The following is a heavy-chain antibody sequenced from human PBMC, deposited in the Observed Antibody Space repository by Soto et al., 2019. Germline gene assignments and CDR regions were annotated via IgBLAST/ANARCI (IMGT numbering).Heavy chain of an antibody. V-gene: IGHV1-3*01. CDR3: ARGITLPTPLDY. CDR2: INAGNGNT. D-gene: IGHD1-20*01. J-gene: IGHJ4*02. Sequence: ASVKVSCKASGDTFTSYAMHWVRQAPGQRLEWMGWINAGNGNTKYSQKFQGRATITRVTSASTAYMELSSLRSEDTAVSYCARGITLPTPLDYLGQGTLVTVSS. CDR1: GDTFTSYA.